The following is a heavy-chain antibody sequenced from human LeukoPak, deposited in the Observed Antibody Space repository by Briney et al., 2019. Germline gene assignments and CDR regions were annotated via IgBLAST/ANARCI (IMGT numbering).Heavy chain of an antibody. D-gene: IGHD3-22*01. CDR3: ARDLVVKKHNWFDP. V-gene: IGHV1-2*02. Sequence: ASVKVSCKASGYTFTGYYMHWVRQAPGQGLEWMGWINPNSGGTNYAQKFQGRVTMTRDTSISTAYMELSRLRSDDTAVYYCARDLVVKKHNWFDPWGQGTLVTVSS. CDR2: INPNSGGT. CDR1: GYTFTGYY. J-gene: IGHJ5*02.